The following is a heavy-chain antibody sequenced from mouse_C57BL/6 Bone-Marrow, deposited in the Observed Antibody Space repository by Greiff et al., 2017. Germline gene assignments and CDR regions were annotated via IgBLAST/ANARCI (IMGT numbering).Heavy chain of an antibody. CDR2: INPDSSTI. V-gene: IGHV4-1*01. CDR3: ARLDSSGYAWFAY. J-gene: IGHJ3*01. CDR1: GIDFSRYW. D-gene: IGHD3-2*02. Sequence: DVKLQESGGGLVQPGGSLKLSCAASGIDFSRYWMSWVRRAPGKGLEWIGEINPDSSTINYAPSLKDKFIISRDNAKNTLYLQMSKVRSEDTALYYCARLDSSGYAWFAYWGQGTLVTVSA.